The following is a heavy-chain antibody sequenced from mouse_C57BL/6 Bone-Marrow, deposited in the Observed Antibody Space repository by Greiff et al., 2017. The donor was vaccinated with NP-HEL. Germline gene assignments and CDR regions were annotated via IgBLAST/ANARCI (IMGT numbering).Heavy chain of an antibody. CDR2: IWGGGST. CDR3: AIRRSGAMYY. J-gene: IGHJ4*01. Sequence: VKLVESGPGLVAPSQCLSITCTVSGFSFTSYGVDWVRQPPGKGLEWLGVIWGGGSTNYNSALMSRLSISKDNTKCQVFLKMISLQTDDTAMYYCAIRRSGAMYYWGQGTSVTVSS. V-gene: IGHV2-9*01. D-gene: IGHD3-1*01. CDR1: GFSFTSYG.